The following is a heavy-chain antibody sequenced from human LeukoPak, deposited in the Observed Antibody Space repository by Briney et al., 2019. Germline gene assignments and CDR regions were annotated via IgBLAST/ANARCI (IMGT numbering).Heavy chain of an antibody. V-gene: IGHV3-21*01. Sequence: GGSLRLSCAASGFTFSSYSMNWVRQAPGKGLEWVASISSSSSYIYYADSVKGRFTISRDNAKNSLYLQMNSLRAEDTAVYYCARDSADDSSGYYRDYWGQGTLVTVSS. CDR3: ARDSADDSSGYYRDY. D-gene: IGHD3-22*01. J-gene: IGHJ4*02. CDR1: GFTFSSYS. CDR2: ISSSSSYI.